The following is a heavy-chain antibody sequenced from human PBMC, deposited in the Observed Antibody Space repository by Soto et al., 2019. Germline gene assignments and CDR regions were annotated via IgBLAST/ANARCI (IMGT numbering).Heavy chain of an antibody. Sequence: ASVKVSCKVSGYTLTELSMHWVRQAPGKGLEWMGGFDPEDGETIYAQEFQGRVTMTEDTSTDTAYMELSSLRSEDTAVYYCATSIVGATNPNARFFDYWGQGTLVTVSS. J-gene: IGHJ4*02. CDR1: GYTLTELS. CDR2: FDPEDGET. V-gene: IGHV1-24*01. CDR3: ATSIVGATNPNARFFDY. D-gene: IGHD1-26*01.